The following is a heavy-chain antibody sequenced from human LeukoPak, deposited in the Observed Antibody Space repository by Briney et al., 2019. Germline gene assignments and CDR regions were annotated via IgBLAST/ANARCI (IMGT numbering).Heavy chain of an antibody. J-gene: IGHJ4*02. CDR1: GGSVTNYH. V-gene: IGHV4-59*02. D-gene: IGHD4-17*01. CDR2: IYYSGST. Sequence: PSETLSLTCTVSGGSVTNYHWSWIRQRPGKEQEWIGHIYYSGSTNYNPSLKSRVTISIDTSKNQFSLKLNSVTAADTAVYYCARVRDGDYGFDYWGQGTLITVSS. CDR3: ARVRDGDYGFDY.